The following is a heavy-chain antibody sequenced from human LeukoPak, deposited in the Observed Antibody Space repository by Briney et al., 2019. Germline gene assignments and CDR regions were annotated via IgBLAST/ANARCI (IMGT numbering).Heavy chain of an antibody. V-gene: IGHV4-30-4*01. CDR3: ARDGYNSGYFDY. Sequence: PSETLSLTCTVSGGSISRGDYYWNWIRQPPGKGLVWIGYIYYSRSTSYSPSLKSRLTISVDTSKNQFSLKLSSVTAADTAVYYCARDGYNSGYFDYWGQGTLVTVSS. CDR1: GGSISRGDYY. J-gene: IGHJ4*02. CDR2: IYYSRST. D-gene: IGHD5-24*01.